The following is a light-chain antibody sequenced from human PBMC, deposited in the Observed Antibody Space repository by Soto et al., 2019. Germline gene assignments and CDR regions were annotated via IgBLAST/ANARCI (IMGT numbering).Light chain of an antibody. J-gene: IGKJ4*01. Sequence: EIVLTQSPATLSLSPGERATLSCRASQSVSSYLAWYQQKPGQAPRLLMYGASIRAAGVPGRFSGSGSGTEFTLTISRLEPEDFAVYYCQQYGSSPRALTFGGGTKGDIK. CDR2: GAS. CDR3: QQYGSSPRALT. CDR1: QSVSSY. V-gene: IGKV3-20*01.